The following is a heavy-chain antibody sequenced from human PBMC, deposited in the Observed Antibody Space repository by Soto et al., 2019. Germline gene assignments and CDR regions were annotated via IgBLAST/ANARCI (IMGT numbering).Heavy chain of an antibody. CDR3: AKDKIDDRLINGLDYEYGIDV. CDR1: GFTFSSYA. J-gene: IGHJ6*02. V-gene: IGHV3-23*01. CDR2: INGSVGST. D-gene: IGHD2-8*01. Sequence: GESLSLSCAASGFTFSSYAMSWGRQAPGKGREWVSAINGSVGSTYYPDSVKGRFTISRDNSKNTLYLQMNSLIAEDTAVYYCAKDKIDDRLINGLDYEYGIDVWGQGTRVTVSS.